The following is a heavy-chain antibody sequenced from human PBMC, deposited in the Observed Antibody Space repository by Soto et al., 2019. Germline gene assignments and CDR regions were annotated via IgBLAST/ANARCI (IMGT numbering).Heavy chain of an antibody. CDR2: ISSSSSYI. J-gene: IGHJ4*02. V-gene: IGHV3-21*01. CDR1: GFTFSSYS. CDR3: ARDGCSSTSCWSDY. D-gene: IGHD2-2*01. Sequence: EVQLVESGGGLVQPGGSLRLSCAASGFTFSSYSMNWVRQAPGKGLEWVSSISSSSSYIYYADSVKGRFTISRDNAKNSLYLQMNSLRAEDTAVYYCARDGCSSTSCWSDYWGQGTLVTVSS.